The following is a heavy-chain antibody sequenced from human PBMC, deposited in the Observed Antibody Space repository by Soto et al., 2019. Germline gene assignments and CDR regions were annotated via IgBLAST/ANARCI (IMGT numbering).Heavy chain of an antibody. CDR3: ARWGLRWYCDL. CDR1: CGSISSGGYS. CDR2: IYHSGST. J-gene: IGHJ2*01. V-gene: IGHV4-30-2*01. Sequence: QLQLQESGSGLVKPSQTLSLTCAVSCGSISSGGYSWRWIRQTPGKGLERIWYIYHSGSTYYNPYRKRRVTISVARSKNQFTLKLSSLTAADTAVYYCARWGLRWYCDLWGRGTLVPVSS. D-gene: IGHD3-16*01.